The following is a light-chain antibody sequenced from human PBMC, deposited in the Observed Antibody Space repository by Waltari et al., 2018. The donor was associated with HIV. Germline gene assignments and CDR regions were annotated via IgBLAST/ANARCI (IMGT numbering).Light chain of an antibody. CDR3: QSYDSGLTAYV. Sequence: QSVLTQPPSVSAAPGQRVTISCTGSSSNIGPGYSAHRSQQLPVTAPKLLIYGNTNRPAGVPDRFSGSKSGTAASLAIAGVQAEEEADYYCQSYDSGLTAYVFGTGTKVTVL. CDR1: SSNIGPGYS. V-gene: IGLV1-40*01. J-gene: IGLJ1*01. CDR2: GNT.